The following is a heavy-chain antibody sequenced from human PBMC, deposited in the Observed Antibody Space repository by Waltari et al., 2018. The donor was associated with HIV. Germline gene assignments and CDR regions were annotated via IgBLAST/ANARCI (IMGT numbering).Heavy chain of an antibody. V-gene: IGHV3-9*01. Sequence: EVQLVESGGGLVQPGRSLRLSCAASGFTFDDYAMHWLRQVPGKGREWVSGISWNGGGIGYADSVKGRFTISRDNAKNSLYLQMNSLRAEDTAMYYCAKDRSGNYYNSWFDPWGQGTLVTVSS. D-gene: IGHD3-10*01. CDR2: ISWNGGGI. CDR1: GFTFDDYA. CDR3: AKDRSGNYYNSWFDP. J-gene: IGHJ5*02.